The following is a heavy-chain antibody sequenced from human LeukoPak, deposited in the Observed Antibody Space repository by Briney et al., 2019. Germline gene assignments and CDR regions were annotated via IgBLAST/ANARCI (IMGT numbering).Heavy chain of an antibody. V-gene: IGHV3-74*01. CDR1: GFTFKFYW. CDR3: ARELSVP. D-gene: IGHD3-3*01. Sequence: AGGSLKLSCAASGFTFKFYWMYWVRQAPGKGLEWVSRIHPDGSSTNYADSVKGRFTIPRDNTKNTLYLQMNTLRVEDTAVYYCARELSVPWGQGTLVTVSS. J-gene: IGHJ4*02. CDR2: IHPDGSST.